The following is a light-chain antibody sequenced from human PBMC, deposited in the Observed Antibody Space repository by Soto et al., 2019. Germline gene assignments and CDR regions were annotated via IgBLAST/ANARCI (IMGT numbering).Light chain of an antibody. CDR3: HQYGDSLWT. Sequence: ENVLTQPPGTLSLSPGERATLSCRASQSITKNYLAWYQQKHGQSPRLLVFGASSRATGIPDRFSGSGSGTDFTLTISRLAPEDFAVYYCHQYGDSLWTFGQGTEVEIK. J-gene: IGKJ1*01. CDR1: QSITKNY. V-gene: IGKV3-20*01. CDR2: GAS.